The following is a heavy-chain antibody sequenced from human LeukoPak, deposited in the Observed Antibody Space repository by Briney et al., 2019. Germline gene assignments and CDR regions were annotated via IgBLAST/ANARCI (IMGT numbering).Heavy chain of an antibody. V-gene: IGHV3-7*01. CDR1: GFTFRYYW. CDR3: TRDQGWQQFDS. J-gene: IGHJ4*02. CDR2: VKQDGTEK. Sequence: GGSLRLSCGASGFTFRYYWMSWVRQAPGKGLEWVANVKQDGTEKYYVDSVKGRFTISRDNAKNSLYLQMNSLRDDDTAVYFCTRDQGWQQFDSWGQGTLVTVPS. D-gene: IGHD5-24*01.